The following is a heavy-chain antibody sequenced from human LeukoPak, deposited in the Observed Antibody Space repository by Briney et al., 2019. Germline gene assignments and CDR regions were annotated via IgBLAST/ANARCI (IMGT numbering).Heavy chain of an antibody. D-gene: IGHD6-6*01. CDR2: INSDGSST. V-gene: IGHV3-74*01. J-gene: IGHJ4*02. Sequence: GGSLRLSCAASGFTFSNDWMHWVRQAPGKGLVWVSRINSDGSSTSYADSVKGRFTISRDNAKNTLYLQMNSLRAEDTAVYYCARVSPRSIAARPDYWGQGTLVTVSS. CDR3: ARVSPRSIAARPDY. CDR1: GFTFSNDW.